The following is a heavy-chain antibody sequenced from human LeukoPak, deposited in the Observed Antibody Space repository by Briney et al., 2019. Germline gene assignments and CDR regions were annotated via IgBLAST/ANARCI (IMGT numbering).Heavy chain of an antibody. CDR3: ARVAIAAAQGRSSFNWFDP. CDR1: GFSFSDYW. J-gene: IGHJ5*02. V-gene: IGHV3-74*01. CDR2: INSDGSST. Sequence: GGSLRLSCAASGFSFSDYWMHWVRQAPGEGLVWVSRINSDGSSTSYADSVKGRFTISRDNAKNTLYLQMNSLRAVDTAVYYCARVAIAAAQGRSSFNWFDPWGQGTLVTVSS. D-gene: IGHD6-13*01.